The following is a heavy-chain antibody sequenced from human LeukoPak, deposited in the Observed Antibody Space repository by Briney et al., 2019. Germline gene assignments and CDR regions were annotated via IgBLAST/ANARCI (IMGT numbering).Heavy chain of an antibody. CDR3: AKDEQWLPN. J-gene: IGHJ4*02. Sequence: GGSLRLSCAASGFTFSSYGMHWVRQAPGKGLEWVAVIWYDGSNKYYADSVKGRFTISRDNSKNTLYLQMNSLRAEDTAVYYCAKDEQWLPNWGQGTLVTVSS. CDR2: IWYDGSNK. CDR1: GFTFSSYG. D-gene: IGHD6-19*01. V-gene: IGHV3-33*06.